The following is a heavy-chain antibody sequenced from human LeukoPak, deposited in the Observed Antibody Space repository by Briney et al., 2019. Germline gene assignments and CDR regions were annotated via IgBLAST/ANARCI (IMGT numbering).Heavy chain of an antibody. CDR3: ARRPYIAAAGTVNWYFDL. CDR1: GFTFSSYA. CDR2: ISGSGGST. J-gene: IGHJ2*01. V-gene: IGHV3-23*01. Sequence: PGGSLRLSCAASGFTFSSYAMSWVRQAPGKGLEWVSAISGSGGSTYYADSVKGRFTISRDNSKNTLYLQMNSLRAEDTAVYYCARRPYIAAAGTVNWYFDLWGRGTLVTVSS. D-gene: IGHD6-13*01.